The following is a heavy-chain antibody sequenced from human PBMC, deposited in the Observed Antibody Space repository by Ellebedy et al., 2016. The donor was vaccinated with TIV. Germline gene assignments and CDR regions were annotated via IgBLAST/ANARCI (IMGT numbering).Heavy chain of an antibody. CDR3: ARGDKYYYESSGYYYTY. D-gene: IGHD3-22*01. Sequence: ASVKVSCKASGYTFTSYFMYWVRQAPGQGLEWMGIINPSGGDTNYAQRFQGRVTMTRDTSTSTVYMELSRLRSEETAVYYCARGDKYYYESSGYYYTYWGQGTLVAVSS. CDR2: INPSGGDT. J-gene: IGHJ4*02. CDR1: GYTFTSYF. V-gene: IGHV1-46*01.